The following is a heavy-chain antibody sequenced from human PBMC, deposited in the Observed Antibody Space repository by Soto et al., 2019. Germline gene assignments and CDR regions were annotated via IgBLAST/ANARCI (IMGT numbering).Heavy chain of an antibody. CDR3: ARAFSDAFDI. CDR1: GFTFSDYY. V-gene: IGHV3-11*01. CDR2: ISSSGTGI. Sequence: GGSLRLSCAASGFTFSDYYMTWIRQAPGKGLEWVSYISSSGTGIYYADSVKGRFTISRDNAKKSLYLQMSSLRAEDTAVYYCARAFSDAFDIWGQGPMLTV. J-gene: IGHJ3*02.